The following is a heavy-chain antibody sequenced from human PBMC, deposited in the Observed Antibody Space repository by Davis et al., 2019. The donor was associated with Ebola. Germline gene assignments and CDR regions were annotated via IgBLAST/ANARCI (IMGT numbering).Heavy chain of an antibody. V-gene: IGHV3-7*01. CDR2: IKQDGSEK. J-gene: IGHJ3*02. CDR1: GFTFSSYW. Sequence: PGGSLRLSCAASGFTFSSYWMSWVRQAPGKGLEWVANIKQDGSEKYYVDSVKGRFTISRDNAKNSLYLQMNSLRAEDTAVYYCARLSLAYCGGDCYSGNAFDIWGQGTMVTVSS. D-gene: IGHD2-21*02. CDR3: ARLSLAYCGGDCYSGNAFDI.